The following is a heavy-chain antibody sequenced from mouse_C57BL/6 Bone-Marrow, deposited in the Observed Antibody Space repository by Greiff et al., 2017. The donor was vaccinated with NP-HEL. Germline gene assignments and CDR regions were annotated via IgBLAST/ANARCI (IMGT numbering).Heavy chain of an antibody. J-gene: IGHJ2*01. D-gene: IGHD2-4*01. CDR1: GFTFSSYT. V-gene: IGHV5-9*01. CDR3: ARFLINSLYYFDY. Sequence: EVKLVESGGGLVKPGGSLKLSCAASGFTFSSYTMSWVRQTPEKRLEWVATISGGGGNTYYPDSVKGRFTITRANAKNTLYLQMSSLRSEDTALYYYARFLINSLYYFDYWGQGTTLTVSS. CDR2: ISGGGGNT.